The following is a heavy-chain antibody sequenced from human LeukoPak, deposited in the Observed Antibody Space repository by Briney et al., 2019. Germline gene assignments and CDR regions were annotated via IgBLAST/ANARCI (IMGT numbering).Heavy chain of an antibody. CDR1: GFTFGDYA. Sequence: GGSLRLSCTASGFTFGDYAMSWVRQAPGKGLEWVGFIRSKAYGGTTEYAASVKGRFTISRGDSKSIAYLQMNSLKTEDTAVYYCTMIVVVITPIDYWGQETLVTVSS. J-gene: IGHJ4*02. CDR3: TMIVVVITPIDY. D-gene: IGHD3-22*01. CDR2: IRSKAYGGTT. V-gene: IGHV3-49*04.